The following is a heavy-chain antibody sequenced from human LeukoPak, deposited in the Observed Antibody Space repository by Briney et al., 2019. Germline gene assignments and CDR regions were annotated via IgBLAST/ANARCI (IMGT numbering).Heavy chain of an antibody. D-gene: IGHD1-26*01. V-gene: IGHV4-59*12. Sequence: SETLSLTCTVSGESISGFYWTWIRQPPGKGLEWIGYIYYSGSTNYNPSLKSRVTISVDTSKNQFSLKLSSVTAADTAVYYCARDTVGATPPNYYMDVWGKGTTVTVSS. J-gene: IGHJ6*03. CDR1: GESISGFY. CDR3: ARDTVGATPPNYYMDV. CDR2: IYYSGST.